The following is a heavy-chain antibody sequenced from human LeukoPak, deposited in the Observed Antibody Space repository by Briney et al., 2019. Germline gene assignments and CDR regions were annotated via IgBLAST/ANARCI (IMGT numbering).Heavy chain of an antibody. V-gene: IGHV4-34*01. CDR1: GGSFSGYY. CDR3: ARGENPGGWYGL. Sequence: SETLSLTCAVYGGSFSGYYWSWIRQPRGKGLEWIGEINHSGSANYNPSLKSRVTISLDTSKKQLSLKLNSVTAADTAVYYCARGENPGGWYGLWGQGTLVTVSS. J-gene: IGHJ4*02. CDR2: INHSGSA. D-gene: IGHD6-19*01.